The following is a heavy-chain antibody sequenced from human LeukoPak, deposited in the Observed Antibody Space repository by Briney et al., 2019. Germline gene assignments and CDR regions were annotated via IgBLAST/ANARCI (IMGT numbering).Heavy chain of an antibody. CDR1: GFTFSSYS. CDR3: AGHDFWSGYADY. CDR2: ISSSSSYI. V-gene: IGHV3-21*01. Sequence: GGSLRLSCAASGFTFSSYSMNWVRQAPGKGLEWVSSISSSSSYIYYADSVKGRFTISRDNAKNSLYLQMNSLRAEDTAVYYCAGHDFWSGYADYWGQGTPVTVSS. D-gene: IGHD3-3*01. J-gene: IGHJ4*02.